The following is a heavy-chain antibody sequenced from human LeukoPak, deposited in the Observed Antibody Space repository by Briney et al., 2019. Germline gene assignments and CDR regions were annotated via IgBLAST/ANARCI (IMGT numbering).Heavy chain of an antibody. CDR1: GGTFSSYA. CDR3: ARGHGGDYHFDY. D-gene: IGHD4-17*01. CDR2: ISAYNGNT. V-gene: IGHV1-18*01. Sequence: GASVKVSCKASGGTFSSYAISWVRQAPGQGLEWMGWISAYNGNTNYVQKLQGRVTMTTDTSTTTAYMELRSLRSDDTAVYYCARGHGGDYHFDYWGQGTLVTVSS. J-gene: IGHJ4*02.